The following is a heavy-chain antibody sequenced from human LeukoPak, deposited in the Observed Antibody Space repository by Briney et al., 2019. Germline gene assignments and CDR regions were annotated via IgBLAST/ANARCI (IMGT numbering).Heavy chain of an antibody. V-gene: IGHV3-53*01. CDR2: IYSGGST. Sequence: PGGSLRLSCAASGFTFSSNYRSWVRQAPGKGLEWVSVIYSGGSTYYADSVKGRFTISRDNSKNTLYLQMNSLRGEDTAVYYCARDGGSFQIDYWGQGTLVTVSS. CDR3: ARDGGSFQIDY. D-gene: IGHD1-26*01. CDR1: GFTFSSNY. J-gene: IGHJ4*02.